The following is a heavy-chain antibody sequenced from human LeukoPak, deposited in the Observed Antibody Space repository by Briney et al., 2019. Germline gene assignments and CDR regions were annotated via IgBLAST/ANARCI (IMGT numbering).Heavy chain of an antibody. CDR2: INPSDSDT. J-gene: IGHJ4*02. CDR1: GYTFTNYW. D-gene: IGHD3-3*01. Sequence: GESLKTSCKAYGYTFTNYWIGWVRQMPGKGLEWMGTINPSDSDTRYSPSFQGQVIISVDKSINTAYLQWSSLRASDTAMYYCANTRTGDFNSWGQGTLVTVSS. V-gene: IGHV5-51*01. CDR3: ANTRTGDFNS.